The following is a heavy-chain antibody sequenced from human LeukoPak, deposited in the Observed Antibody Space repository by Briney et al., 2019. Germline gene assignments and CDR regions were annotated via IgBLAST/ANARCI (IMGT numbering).Heavy chain of an antibody. J-gene: IGHJ4*02. CDR3: AKVLVGDDYGDYVFDY. D-gene: IGHD4-17*01. V-gene: IGHV3-23*01. CDR1: GFTFKKYA. Sequence: GGSLRLSCAASGFTFKKYAMNWVRQVPGKGLEWVSGISGSGDSTYYADSVKGRFIISRNNSKNTLYLQMNSLRAEDTAIYYCAKVLVGDDYGDYVFDYWGQGTLVTVSS. CDR2: ISGSGDST.